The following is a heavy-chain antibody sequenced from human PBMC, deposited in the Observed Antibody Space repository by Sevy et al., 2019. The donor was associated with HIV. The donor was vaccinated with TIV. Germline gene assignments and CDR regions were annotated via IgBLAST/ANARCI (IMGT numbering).Heavy chain of an antibody. CDR3: TTVRIVVVVAATEFDY. CDR1: GFTFSNAW. J-gene: IGHJ4*02. Sequence: GGSLRLSCAASGFTFSNAWMSWVRQAPGKGLEWFGRIKSKTDGGTTDYAAPVKGRFTISRDDSKNTLYLQMNSLKTEDTAVYYCTTVRIVVVVAATEFDYWGQGTLVTVSS. V-gene: IGHV3-15*01. D-gene: IGHD2-15*01. CDR2: IKSKTDGGTT.